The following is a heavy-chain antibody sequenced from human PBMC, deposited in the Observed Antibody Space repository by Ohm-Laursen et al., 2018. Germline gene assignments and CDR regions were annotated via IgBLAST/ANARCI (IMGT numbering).Heavy chain of an antibody. J-gene: IGHJ3*02. V-gene: IGHV1-8*01. CDR2: MNPKSGDT. Sequence: ASVKVSCKASGYTFINYDIHWVRQASGQGLEWMGWMNPKSGDTGYAHKFQGRVTMARNASISTANMEMSSLRSEDTAVYYCARGRLSGTRRALDIWAKGQWSPSPQ. CDR1: GYTFINYD. CDR3: ARGRLSGTRRALDI. D-gene: IGHD1-7*01.